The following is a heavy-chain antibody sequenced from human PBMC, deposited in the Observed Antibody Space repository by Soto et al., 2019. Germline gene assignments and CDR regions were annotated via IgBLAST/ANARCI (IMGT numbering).Heavy chain of an antibody. J-gene: IGHJ4*02. Sequence: GGSLRLSCAASGFTFSNAWMNWVRQAPGKGLEWVGRITSKTDGGTTDYAASVEGRFTISRDDSKDTLYLQMNRLKTDDTAVYYCSNALLWFGELDYSIDYWGPGTLVTVSS. D-gene: IGHD3-10*01. CDR2: ITSKTDGGTT. V-gene: IGHV3-15*07. CDR3: SNALLWFGELDYSIDY. CDR1: GFTFSNAW.